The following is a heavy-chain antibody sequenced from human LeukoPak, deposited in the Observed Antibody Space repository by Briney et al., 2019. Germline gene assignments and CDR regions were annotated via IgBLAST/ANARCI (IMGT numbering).Heavy chain of an antibody. J-gene: IGHJ3*02. D-gene: IGHD3-10*01. Sequence: SETLSLTCAVSGGSVSRNNWWSWVRQPPGKGLEWIGEIYHSGSTNYNPSLKSRVTISLDTSRNQFSLKLTSVTAADTAVYYCAKSNGYGLVDIWGQGTMVTVSS. V-gene: IGHV4-4*02. CDR1: GGSVSRNNW. CDR2: IYHSGST. CDR3: AKSNGYGLVDI.